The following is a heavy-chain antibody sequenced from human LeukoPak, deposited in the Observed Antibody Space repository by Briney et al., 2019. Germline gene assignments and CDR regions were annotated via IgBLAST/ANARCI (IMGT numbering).Heavy chain of an antibody. CDR2: ISAYNGNT. J-gene: IGHJ6*02. CDR1: GYTFTSYG. D-gene: IGHD4-17*01. CDR3: ARDSLDYSDYYYYYGMDV. Sequence: GASVKVSCKASGYTFTSYGISWVRQAPGQGLEWMGWISAYNGNTNYAQKLQGRVTMTTDTSTSTAYMELRSLRSDDTAVYYCARDSLDYSDYYYYYGMDVWGQGTTVTVSS. V-gene: IGHV1-18*01.